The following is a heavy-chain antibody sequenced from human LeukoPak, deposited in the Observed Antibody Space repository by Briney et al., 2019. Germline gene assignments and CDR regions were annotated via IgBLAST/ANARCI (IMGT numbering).Heavy chain of an antibody. J-gene: IGHJ5*02. Sequence: SETLSLTCAVYGGSFSGYYWSWIRQPPGKGLEWIGEINHSGSTNYNPSLKSRVTISVDTSKNQFSLKLSSVTAADTAVYYCAGGGGRFGELYDWFDPWGQGTLVTVSS. D-gene: IGHD3-10*01. CDR2: INHSGST. CDR3: AGGGGRFGELYDWFDP. V-gene: IGHV4-34*01. CDR1: GGSFSGYY.